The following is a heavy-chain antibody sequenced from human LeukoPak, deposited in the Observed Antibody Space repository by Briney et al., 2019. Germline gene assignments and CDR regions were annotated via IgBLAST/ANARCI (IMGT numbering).Heavy chain of an antibody. CDR3: ARPLKQQLVRGSWFDP. CDR1: GGSFSGYY. CDR2: INHSGST. V-gene: IGHV4-34*01. D-gene: IGHD6-13*01. Sequence: SETLSLTCAVYGGSFSGYYRSWIRHPPGKGLEWIGEINHSGSTNYNPSLKSRVTISVDTSKNQFSLKLSSVTAADTAVYYCARPLKQQLVRGSWFDPWGQGTLVTVSS. J-gene: IGHJ5*02.